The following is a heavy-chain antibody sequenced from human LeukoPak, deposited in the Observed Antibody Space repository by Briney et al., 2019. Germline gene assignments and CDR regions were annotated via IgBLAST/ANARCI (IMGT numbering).Heavy chain of an antibody. V-gene: IGHV1-69*13. CDR1: GGTFSSYA. CDR3: ARGPYYCSSTSCYSLQSDY. D-gene: IGHD2-2*01. Sequence: SVKVSCKASGGTFSSYAISWVRQAPGQGLEWMGGIIPIFGTANYAQKFQGRVTITADESTSTAYMELSSLRSGDTAVYYCARGPYYCSSTSCYSLQSDYWGQGTLVTVSS. J-gene: IGHJ4*02. CDR2: IIPIFGTA.